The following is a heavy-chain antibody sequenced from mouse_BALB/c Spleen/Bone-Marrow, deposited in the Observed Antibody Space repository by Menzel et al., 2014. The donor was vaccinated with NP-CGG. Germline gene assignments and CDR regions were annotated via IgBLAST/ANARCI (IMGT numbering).Heavy chain of an antibody. CDR1: GYTFTSYW. D-gene: IGHD2-14*01. J-gene: IGHJ3*01. CDR3: ARGDRYDGRSWFAY. CDR2: IYPGDGDT. Sequence: QVQLQQPGAELARPGASVKLSCKASGYTFTSYWMQWVKQRPGQGLEWIGAIYPGDGDTRYTQKFKGKATLTADKSSSTAYMQLSSLASEDSAVYYCARGDRYDGRSWFAYWGQGTLVTVSA. V-gene: IGHV1-87*01.